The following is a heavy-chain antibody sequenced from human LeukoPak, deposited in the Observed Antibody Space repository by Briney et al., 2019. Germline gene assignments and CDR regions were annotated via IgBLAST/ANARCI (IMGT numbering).Heavy chain of an antibody. V-gene: IGHV4-59*01. CDR3: ARGPVDTAMVFDY. Sequence: PSETLSLTCTVSGGSISSYYWSWIRQPPGKGLEWIGYIYYSGSTNYNPSLKSRVTISVDTSKNQFSLKLSSVTAADTAVYYCARGPVDTAMVFDYWGQGTLVTVSS. D-gene: IGHD5-18*01. CDR2: IYYSGST. J-gene: IGHJ4*02. CDR1: GGSISSYY.